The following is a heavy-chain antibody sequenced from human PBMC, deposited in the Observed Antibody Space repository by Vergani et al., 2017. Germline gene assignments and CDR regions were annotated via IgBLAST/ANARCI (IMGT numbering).Heavy chain of an antibody. J-gene: IGHJ4*02. D-gene: IGHD2-15*01. Sequence: QVHLVESGGGVVQPGGSLRLSCAASGFTFNSYGMHWVRQAPGKGLEWVASIRSDESRRYYGDSMEGPFTISRDNSKNTLYLQMKSLRPEDTAVYYCAKEGGGYCSGGTCYPEYWGQGTLVIVSS. CDR1: GFTFNSYG. CDR3: AKEGGGYCSGGTCYPEY. V-gene: IGHV3-30*02. CDR2: IRSDESRR.